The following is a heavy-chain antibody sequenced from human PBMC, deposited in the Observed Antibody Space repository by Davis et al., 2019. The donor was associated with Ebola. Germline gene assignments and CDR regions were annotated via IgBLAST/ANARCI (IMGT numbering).Heavy chain of an antibody. CDR1: GYTFTNYY. CDR3: TTPGGQDSGYDVFDI. D-gene: IGHD5-12*01. J-gene: IGHJ3*02. Sequence: AASVKVSCKASGYTFTNYYMHWVRQPPGQGLEWMGMINPNDGRTIYAQKFQGRVTVTRDTSTTTVYMDLSSLRSEETALYYCTTPGGQDSGYDVFDIWGQGTMVTVSS. V-gene: IGHV1-46*03. CDR2: INPNDGRT.